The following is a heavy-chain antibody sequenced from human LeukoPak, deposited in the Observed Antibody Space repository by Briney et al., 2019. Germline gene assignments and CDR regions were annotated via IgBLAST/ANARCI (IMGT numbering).Heavy chain of an antibody. V-gene: IGHV3-23*01. CDR3: ARGTLEHCSGASCYPLDS. J-gene: IGHJ5*01. CDR1: GFTFRRYA. D-gene: IGHD2-15*01. CDR2: ISGTGGGT. Sequence: GGSLRLSCAASGFTFRRYAMSWVRQAPGKGLEWVSGISGTGGGTYYADSVKGRFTISRDNSKNTLYLQMNSLRAEDTAVYYCARGTLEHCSGASCYPLDSWGQGTLVTVSS.